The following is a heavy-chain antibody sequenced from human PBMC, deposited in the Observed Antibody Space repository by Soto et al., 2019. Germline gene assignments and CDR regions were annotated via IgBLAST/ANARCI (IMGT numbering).Heavy chain of an antibody. CDR3: ARDNRGYTYGLSYDYCGLDV. V-gene: IGHV4-30-4*01. D-gene: IGHD5-18*01. J-gene: IGHJ6*02. Sequence: PSETLSLTCTVSGGSISSDDYYWSWIRQPPTKGLEWIGYVYYSGSTYYNPSLKSRLTISVDTSKSQFSLKLTSVTAADTAVYYCARDNRGYTYGLSYDYCGLDVWGQGTTVTVSS. CDR2: VYYSGST. CDR1: GGSISSDDYY.